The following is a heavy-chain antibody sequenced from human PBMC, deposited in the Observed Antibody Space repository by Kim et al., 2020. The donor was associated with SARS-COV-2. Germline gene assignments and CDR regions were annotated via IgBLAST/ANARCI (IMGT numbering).Heavy chain of an antibody. CDR3: ARSGIAVAGTSPYFDY. J-gene: IGHJ4*02. CDR2: IYYSGST. CDR1: GGSISSYY. V-gene: IGHV4-59*01. Sequence: SETLSLTCTVSGGSISSYYWSWIRQPPGKGLEWIGYIYYSGSTNYNPSLKSRVTISVDTSKNQFSLKLSSVTAADTAVYYCARSGIAVAGTSPYFDYWGQGTLVTVSS. D-gene: IGHD6-19*01.